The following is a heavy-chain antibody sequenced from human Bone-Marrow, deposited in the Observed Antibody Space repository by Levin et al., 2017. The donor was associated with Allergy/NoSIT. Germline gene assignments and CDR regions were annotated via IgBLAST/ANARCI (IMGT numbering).Heavy chain of an antibody. CDR2: IKQDGSEK. CDR3: AREKDSSSWSYYYYGMDV. J-gene: IGHJ6*02. Sequence: GGSLRLSCAASGFTFSSYWMSWVRQAPGKGLEWVANIKQDGSEKYYVDSVKGRFTISRDNAKNSLYLQMNSLRAEDTAVYYCAREKDSSSWSYYYYGMDVWGQGTTVTVSS. CDR1: GFTFSSYW. D-gene: IGHD6-13*01. V-gene: IGHV3-7*01.